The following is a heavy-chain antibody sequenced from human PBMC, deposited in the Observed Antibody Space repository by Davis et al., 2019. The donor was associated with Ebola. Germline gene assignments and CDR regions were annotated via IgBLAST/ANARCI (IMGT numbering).Heavy chain of an antibody. CDR1: GYTFTSYG. CDR3: ARAQGEGQLGGDY. D-gene: IGHD6-13*01. CDR2: ISAYNGNT. Sequence: ASVTVSCKASGYTFTSYGISWVRQAPGQGLEWMGWISAYNGNTNDAQKLQGRVTMPTDTPTSTAYMELRSLRSDDTAVYYGARAQGEGQLGGDYWGQGTLVTVSS. V-gene: IGHV1-18*01. J-gene: IGHJ4*02.